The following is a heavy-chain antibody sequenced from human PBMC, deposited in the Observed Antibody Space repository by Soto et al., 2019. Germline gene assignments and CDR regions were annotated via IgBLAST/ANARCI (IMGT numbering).Heavy chain of an antibody. Sequence: HVQLVQSGAEVKKPGASVKVYCKAPGYTFTSYGISWVRQAPGRGLEWMGWISTYNGNTNNAQTLQGIVTMTTDTSTSTAYMEVRSLRSDDTAVYYCARDPPRRYGYGQGLDYWGQGTLVIVSS. CDR3: ARDPPRRYGYGQGLDY. CDR2: ISTYNGNT. V-gene: IGHV1-18*04. CDR1: GYTFTSYG. J-gene: IGHJ4*02. D-gene: IGHD5-18*01.